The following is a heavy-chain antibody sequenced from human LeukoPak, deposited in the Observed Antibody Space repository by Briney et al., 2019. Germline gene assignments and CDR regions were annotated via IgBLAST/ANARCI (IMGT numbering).Heavy chain of an antibody. CDR2: IYYRGST. CDR1: GGSNNSYY. D-gene: IGHD1-26*01. V-gene: IGHV4-59*08. Sequence: PSETLSLTRTVSGGSNNSYYWSWIRQPPGKGLEWSGYIYYRGSTKYSPSRKSRVTISVDTSTNQFSLKLSSVTAADTAVYYCARHRWELALGFDSWGQGTLVTVSS. J-gene: IGHJ4*02. CDR3: ARHRWELALGFDS.